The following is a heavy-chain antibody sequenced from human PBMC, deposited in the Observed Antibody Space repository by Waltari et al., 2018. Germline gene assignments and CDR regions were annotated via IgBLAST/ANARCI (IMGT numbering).Heavy chain of an antibody. V-gene: IGHV4-59*01. Sequence: QVQLQESGPALVKPSETLSLTCTVSGDSIGRYYWGWIRPPPGKGLDWIGYINYSGSTHHNPSLNNRVTISVDTSKNQFSLKLNSVTAADTAVYYCTRYDASSSAGWFDPWGQGTLVTVSS. CDR3: TRYDASSSAGWFDP. D-gene: IGHD6-6*01. J-gene: IGHJ5*02. CDR2: INYSGST. CDR1: GDSIGRYY.